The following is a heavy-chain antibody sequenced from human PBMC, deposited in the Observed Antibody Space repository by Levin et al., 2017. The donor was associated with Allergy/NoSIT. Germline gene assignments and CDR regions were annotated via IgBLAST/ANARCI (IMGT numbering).Heavy chain of an antibody. CDR3: AGAPDDSGSYPLY. D-gene: IGHD3-10*01. CDR1: GGSIPAHY. V-gene: IGHV4-59*11. Sequence: SQTLSLTCTVSGGSIPAHYWSWIRQPPGKGLEWIGYIYNSGTTNYNPSLKSRVSMSEEPSKNQFSLQLSSVTAADTAVYYCAGAPDDSGSYPLYWGQGTLVTVSS. J-gene: IGHJ4*02. CDR2: IYNSGTT.